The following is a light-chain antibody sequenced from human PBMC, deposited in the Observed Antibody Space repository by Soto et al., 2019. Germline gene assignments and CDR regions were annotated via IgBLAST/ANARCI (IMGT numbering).Light chain of an antibody. CDR1: KNDIGVYDF. V-gene: IGLV2-8*01. Sequence: SALTHPPSASGSPGQSVTISCTGTKNDIGVYDFVSWYQHHPGKAPRLIIYEVVQRPSGVPDRFSGSKSGNTASLTVSGLQAADEADYFCKSYAGSNTYVFGRGTKVTVL. CDR2: EVV. J-gene: IGLJ1*01. CDR3: KSYAGSNTYV.